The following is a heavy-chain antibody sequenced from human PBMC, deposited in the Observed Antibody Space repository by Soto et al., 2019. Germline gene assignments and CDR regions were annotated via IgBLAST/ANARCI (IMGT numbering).Heavy chain of an antibody. CDR1: GDTFSSYT. D-gene: IGHD2-21*02. CDR3: ARRRYCGADCYSQYYYGMDI. CDR2: VIPVLGVT. J-gene: IGHJ6*02. V-gene: IGHV1-69*02. Sequence: QVQLVQSGAELKKPGSSVKVSCRSGGDTFSSYTVSWVRQAPGQGLEWMGRVIPVLGVTNYARKFQGRVSITAENATSTAYLALRSLTSGDSGVYYCARRRYCGADCYSQYYYGMDIWGQGTTVTVSS.